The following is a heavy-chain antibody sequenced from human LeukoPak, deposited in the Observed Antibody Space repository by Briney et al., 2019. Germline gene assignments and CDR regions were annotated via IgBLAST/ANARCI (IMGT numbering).Heavy chain of an antibody. CDR1: GGSFSGYY. Sequence: SETLSLTCAVYGGSFSGYYWSWIRQPPGKGLEWIGEINHSGSTNYNPSLKSRVTISVDTSKNQFSLKLSSVTAADTAVYYCARASRGRGAAAGTEFDYWGQGTLVTVSS. V-gene: IGHV4-34*01. CDR2: INHSGST. CDR3: ARASRGRGAAAGTEFDY. J-gene: IGHJ4*02. D-gene: IGHD6-13*01.